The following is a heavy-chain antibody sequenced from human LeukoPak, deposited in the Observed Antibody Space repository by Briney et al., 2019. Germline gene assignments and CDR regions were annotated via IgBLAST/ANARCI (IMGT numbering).Heavy chain of an antibody. CDR1: GFTFDDYA. Sequence: GGSLRLSCAASGFTFDDYAMHWVRQAPGKGLEWVSGISWNSGSIGYADSVKGRFTISRDNAKNSLYLQMNSLRAEDTAVYFCARDCEDIVVVPASMGLASYYYYYMDVWGKGTTVTISS. J-gene: IGHJ6*03. CDR3: ARDCEDIVVVPASMGLASYYYYYMDV. CDR2: ISWNSGSI. V-gene: IGHV3-9*01. D-gene: IGHD2-2*01.